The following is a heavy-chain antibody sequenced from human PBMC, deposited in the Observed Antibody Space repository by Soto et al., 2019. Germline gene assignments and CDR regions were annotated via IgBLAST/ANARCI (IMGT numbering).Heavy chain of an antibody. V-gene: IGHV3-23*01. Sequence: GGSLRLSCAASVLTFSSYAMSWVRQAPGKGLEWVSAISGSGSNTYYADSVKGRFTISRDNAKNTLYLQMNSLRAEDTAVYYCARAGTIVVVPAAMIPESFDYWGQGTLVTVSS. J-gene: IGHJ4*02. CDR2: ISGSGSNT. CDR1: VLTFSSYA. D-gene: IGHD2-2*01. CDR3: ARAGTIVVVPAAMIPESFDY.